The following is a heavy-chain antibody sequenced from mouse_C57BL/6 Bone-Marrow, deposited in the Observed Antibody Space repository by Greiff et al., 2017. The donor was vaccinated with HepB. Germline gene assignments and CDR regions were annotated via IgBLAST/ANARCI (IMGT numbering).Heavy chain of an antibody. Sequence: VQGVESGPELVKPGASVKISCKASGYAFSSSWMNWVKQRPGKGLEWIGRIYPGDGDTNYNGKFKGKATLTADKSSSTAYMQLSSLTSEDSAVYFCARGDYGSRGAMDYWGQGTSVTVSS. V-gene: IGHV1-82*01. D-gene: IGHD1-1*01. CDR1: GYAFSSSW. CDR2: IYPGDGDT. J-gene: IGHJ4*01. CDR3: ARGDYGSRGAMDY.